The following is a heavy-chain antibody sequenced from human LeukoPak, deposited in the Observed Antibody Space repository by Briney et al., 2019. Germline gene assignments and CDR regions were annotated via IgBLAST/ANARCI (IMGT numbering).Heavy chain of an antibody. CDR1: GFTFSSYA. Sequence: GGSLRLSCAASGFTFSSYAMHWVRQAPGKGLEWVAVISYDGSNKYYADSVKGRFTISRDNAKNSLYLQMNSLRAEDTAVYYCARWSGLRWGNAFDIWGQGTMVTVSS. CDR3: ARWSGLRWGNAFDI. J-gene: IGHJ3*02. CDR2: ISYDGSNK. D-gene: IGHD3-3*01. V-gene: IGHV3-30-3*01.